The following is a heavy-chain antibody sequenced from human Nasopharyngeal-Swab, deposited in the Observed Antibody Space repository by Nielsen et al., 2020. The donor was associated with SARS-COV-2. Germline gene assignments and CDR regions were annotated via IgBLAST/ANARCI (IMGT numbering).Heavy chain of an antibody. D-gene: IGHD1-1*01. Sequence: GGSLRLSCKGSGYSFTSYWIGWVGQMPGKGLEWMGIIYPGDSDTRYSPSFQGPATISADKSISTAYLQWSSLKASDTAMYYCARHGVLGSGYYYYGMDVWCQGTTVTVSS. CDR3: ARHGVLGSGYYYYGMDV. V-gene: IGHV5-51*01. J-gene: IGHJ6*02. CDR1: GYSFTSYW. CDR2: IYPGDSDT.